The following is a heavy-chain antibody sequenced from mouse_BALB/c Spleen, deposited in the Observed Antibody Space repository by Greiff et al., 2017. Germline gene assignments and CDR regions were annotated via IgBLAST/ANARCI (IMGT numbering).Heavy chain of an antibody. J-gene: IGHJ2*01. CDR1: GYTFTSYW. Sequence: VQLQESGAELAKPGASVKMSCTASGYTFTSYWMHWVKQRPGQGLEWIGYINPSTGYTEYNQKFKDKATLTADKSSSTAYMQLSSLTSEDSAVYYCARFGGYYMGFDYWGQGTTLTVSS. CDR3: ARFGGYYMGFDY. D-gene: IGHD2-3*01. CDR2: INPSTGYT. V-gene: IGHV1-7*01.